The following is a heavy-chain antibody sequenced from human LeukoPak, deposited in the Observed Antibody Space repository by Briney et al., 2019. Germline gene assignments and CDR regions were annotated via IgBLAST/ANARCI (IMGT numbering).Heavy chain of an antibody. CDR1: GFTFDDYG. CDR3: ARVYDYVWGSYRYTGAFDI. J-gene: IGHJ3*02. V-gene: IGHV3-20*01. D-gene: IGHD3-16*02. CDR2: LNWNGAST. Sequence: GGSLRLSCAASGFTFDDYGLSWVRQVPGKGLEWVYGLNWNGASTGYADSVKGRFTISRDNAKNSLDLQMNSLRAEDTALYPCARVYDYVWGSYRYTGAFDIWGQGTMVTVSS.